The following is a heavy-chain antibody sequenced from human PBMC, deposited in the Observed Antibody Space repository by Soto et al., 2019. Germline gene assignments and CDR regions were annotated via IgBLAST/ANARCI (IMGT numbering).Heavy chain of an antibody. J-gene: IGHJ5*02. CDR3: ARGRGEIQGP. Sequence: SETLSLTCAVYGGSFSDNYWSWIRQPPGKGLEWLGEINHSGSTNHNPSLKSRVTILADTSKKQFSLRLSSVTAADTAVYYCARGRGEIQGPWGQGTLVTVSS. D-gene: IGHD3-16*01. CDR2: INHSGST. V-gene: IGHV4-34*01. CDR1: GGSFSDNY.